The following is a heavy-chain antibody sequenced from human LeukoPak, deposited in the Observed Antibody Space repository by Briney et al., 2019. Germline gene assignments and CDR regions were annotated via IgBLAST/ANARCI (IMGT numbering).Heavy chain of an antibody. CDR2: INHSGST. V-gene: IGHV4-34*01. J-gene: IGHJ6*03. CDR3: ARGVATILYYYYYYMDV. D-gene: IGHD5-12*01. CDR1: GGSFSGYY. Sequence: SETLSLTCAVYGGSFSGYYWSWFRQPPGKGLEWIGEINHSGSTNYNPSLKSRVTISVDTSKNQFSLKLSSVTAADTAVYYCARGVATILYYYYYYMDVWGKGTTVTISS.